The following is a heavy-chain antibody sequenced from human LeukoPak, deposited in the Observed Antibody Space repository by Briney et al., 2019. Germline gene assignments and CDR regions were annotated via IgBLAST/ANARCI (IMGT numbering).Heavy chain of an antibody. CDR3: ARGDSSGWYDWYFDL. CDR2: INHSGST. CDR1: GGSFSGYY. J-gene: IGHJ2*01. D-gene: IGHD6-19*01. V-gene: IGHV4-34*01. Sequence: SETLSPTCAVYGGSFSGYYWSWIRQPPGKGLEWIGEINHSGSTNYNPSLKSRVTISVDTSKNQFSLKLSSVTAADTAVYYCARGDSSGWYDWYFDLWGRGTLVTVSS.